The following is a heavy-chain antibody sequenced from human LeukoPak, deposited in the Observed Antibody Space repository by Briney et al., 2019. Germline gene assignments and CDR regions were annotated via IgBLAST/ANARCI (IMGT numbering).Heavy chain of an antibody. CDR1: GVSITSVSFY. D-gene: IGHD3-10*01. CDR3: ARGPGSYSKEAFDI. CDR2: IFANGNT. V-gene: IGHV4-61*02. J-gene: IGHJ3*02. Sequence: SETLSLTCTVSGVSITSVSFYWSWIRQPAGKGLEWIGRIFANGNTNYNPSLKSRVTISVDTSKGQFSLGLSSVTAADTAVYFCARGPGSYSKEAFDIWGQGTMVTVSS.